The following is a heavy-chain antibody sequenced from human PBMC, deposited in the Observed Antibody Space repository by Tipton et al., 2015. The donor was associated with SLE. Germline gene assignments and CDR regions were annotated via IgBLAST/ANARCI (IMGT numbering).Heavy chain of an antibody. CDR2: ITSSGYT. Sequence: TLSLTCTVSGGSMSGHYWTWIRQPPGKGLEWIGFITSSGYTNYNPSLQSRVTISIDTSKNQCSLKLSSMSAADTAVYYCARDHFLDYWGQGILVTVS. CDR3: ARDHFLDY. J-gene: IGHJ4*02. D-gene: IGHD2/OR15-2a*01. CDR1: GGSMSGHY. V-gene: IGHV4-59*11.